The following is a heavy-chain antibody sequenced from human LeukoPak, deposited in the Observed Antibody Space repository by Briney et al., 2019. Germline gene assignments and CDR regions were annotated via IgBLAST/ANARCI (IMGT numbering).Heavy chain of an antibody. CDR3: ARSYGLDAFDI. J-gene: IGHJ3*02. D-gene: IGHD4-17*01. V-gene: IGHV4-38-2*01. CDR1: GFTFSSYW. CDR2: IYHSEST. Sequence: PGGSLRLSCAASGFTFSSYWMQWVRQAPGKGLEWIGTIYHSESTYYNPSLKSRVTISVDPSKNQVSLKLSSVTAADTAVYYCARSYGLDAFDIWGQGTMVTVSS.